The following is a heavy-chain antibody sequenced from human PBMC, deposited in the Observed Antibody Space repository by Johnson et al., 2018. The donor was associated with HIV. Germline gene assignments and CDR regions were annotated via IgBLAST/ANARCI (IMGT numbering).Heavy chain of an antibody. CDR1: GFTFSDYY. J-gene: IGHJ3*02. V-gene: IGHV3-11*04. D-gene: IGHD4-23*01. CDR3: ARALRWQKAFDI. CDR2: ISSSGSTI. Sequence: VQLVESGGGLVKPGGSLRLSCAASGFTFSDYYMSWIRQAPGKGLEWVSYISSSGSTIYYADSVKGRFTISRDNAKNSLYLQMSSLRAEDTTIYYCARALRWQKAFDIWGQGTLVTVSS.